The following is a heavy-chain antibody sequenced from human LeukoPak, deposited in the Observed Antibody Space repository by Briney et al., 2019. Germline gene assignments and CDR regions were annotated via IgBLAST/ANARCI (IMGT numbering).Heavy chain of an antibody. D-gene: IGHD3-3*01. V-gene: IGHV3-23*01. CDR1: GFTFSSYA. Sequence: GGSLRLSCAASGFTFSSYAMSWVRQAPGKGLEWVSAISGSGGSTYYADSVKGRFTISGDNSKNTLYLQMNSLRAEDTAVYYCAKHYYDFWSGLYYMDVWGKGTTVTVSS. CDR3: AKHYYDFWSGLYYMDV. CDR2: ISGSGGST. J-gene: IGHJ6*03.